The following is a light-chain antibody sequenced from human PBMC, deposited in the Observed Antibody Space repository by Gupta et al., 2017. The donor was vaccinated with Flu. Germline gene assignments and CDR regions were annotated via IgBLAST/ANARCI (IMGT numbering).Light chain of an antibody. Sequence: DIVMTQSPDSLAVSLGERATINCKSSQTVLYNSNNKNYLAWYQQKPGQPPKLLIYWASTRESGVPDRFSCSGSGTDFTLTISSLQAEDVAVYYCQQYYTSPPTFGGGTKVEIK. J-gene: IGKJ4*01. V-gene: IGKV4-1*01. CDR2: WAS. CDR3: QQYYTSPPT. CDR1: QTVLYNSNNKNY.